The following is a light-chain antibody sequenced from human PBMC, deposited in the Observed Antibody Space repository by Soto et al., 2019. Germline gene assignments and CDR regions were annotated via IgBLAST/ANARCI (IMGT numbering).Light chain of an antibody. CDR1: LSISSN. CDR2: RTS. Sequence: EIVMTQSPATPSVSPGERATLSCQASLSISSNLAWYQQKPGQAPRLLMFRTSSRATGFPARFSGSGSGTEFNLTISSLQSEDFGVYYCQQYNNWPRATFGGGTKVDIK. CDR3: QQYNNWPRAT. J-gene: IGKJ4*01. V-gene: IGKV3-15*01.